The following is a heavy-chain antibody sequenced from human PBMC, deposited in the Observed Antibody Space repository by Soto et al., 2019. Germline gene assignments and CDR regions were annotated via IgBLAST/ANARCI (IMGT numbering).Heavy chain of an antibody. CDR1: GFTFSDHY. CDR2: TRNKANSYTT. CDR3: ARVFGSSWYQAFFDY. Sequence: QPEGSLRLSCAASGFTFSDHYMDWVRQAPGKGLEWVGRTRNKANSYTTEYAASVKGRFTISRDDSKNSLFLQMNSLKTEDTAVYYCARVFGSSWYQAFFDYWGQGT. V-gene: IGHV3-72*01. J-gene: IGHJ4*02. D-gene: IGHD6-13*01.